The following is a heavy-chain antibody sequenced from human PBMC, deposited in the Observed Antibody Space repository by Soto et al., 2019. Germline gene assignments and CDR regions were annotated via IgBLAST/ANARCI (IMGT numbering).Heavy chain of an antibody. CDR3: AKDRFKVVPAAMDKPLYYYGMDV. V-gene: IGHV3-30*18. Sequence: GGSLRLSCAASGFTFSSYGMHWVRQAPGKGLEWVAVISYDGSNKYYADSVKGRFTISRDNSKNTLYLQMNSLRAEDTAVYYCAKDRFKVVPAAMDKPLYYYGMDVWGQGTTVTVYS. J-gene: IGHJ6*02. D-gene: IGHD2-2*01. CDR2: ISYDGSNK. CDR1: GFTFSSYG.